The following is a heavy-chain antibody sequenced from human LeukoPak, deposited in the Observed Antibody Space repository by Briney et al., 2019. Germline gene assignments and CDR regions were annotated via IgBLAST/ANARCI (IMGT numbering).Heavy chain of an antibody. CDR2: ISGSGGST. V-gene: IGHV3-23*01. CDR3: AKTGHIVVVPAAYGMDV. Sequence: PGGSLRLSCAASGFTFSSYAMSWVRQAPGKGLEWVSAISGSGGSTYYADSVKGRFTISRDNSKNTLYLQMNSLRAEDTAVYYCAKTGHIVVVPAAYGMDVWGQGTTVTVSS. D-gene: IGHD2-2*01. CDR1: GFTFSSYA. J-gene: IGHJ6*02.